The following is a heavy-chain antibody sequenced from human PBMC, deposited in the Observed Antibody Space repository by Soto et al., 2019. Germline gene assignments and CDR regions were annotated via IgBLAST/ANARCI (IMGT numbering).Heavy chain of an antibody. V-gene: IGHV3-30-3*01. CDR3: ARDGGSCSSTSCKGGGGDY. CDR1: GFTFSSYA. Sequence: QVQLVESGGGVVQPGRSLRLSCAASGFTFSSYAMHWVRQAPGKGLEWVAVISYDGSNKYYADSVKGRFTISRDNSKNTLYLQMNSLRAEDTAVYYCARDGGSCSSTSCKGGGGDYWGQGTLVTVSS. CDR2: ISYDGSNK. J-gene: IGHJ4*02. D-gene: IGHD2-2*01.